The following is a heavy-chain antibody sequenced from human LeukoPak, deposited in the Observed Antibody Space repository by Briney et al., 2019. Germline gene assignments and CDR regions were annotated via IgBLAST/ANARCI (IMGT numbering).Heavy chain of an antibody. CDR2: IGGSGGST. D-gene: IGHD5-18*01. Sequence: GGSLRLSCAASGFTFSGSAMSWVRQAPGKGLEWVSGIGGSGGSTYYADSVKGRFTISRDNSKNTLYLQMNSLRAEDTALYYCAKDRIHLWLYAFDIWGQGTKVTVSS. CDR1: GFTFSGSA. CDR3: AKDRIHLWLYAFDI. V-gene: IGHV3-23*01. J-gene: IGHJ3*02.